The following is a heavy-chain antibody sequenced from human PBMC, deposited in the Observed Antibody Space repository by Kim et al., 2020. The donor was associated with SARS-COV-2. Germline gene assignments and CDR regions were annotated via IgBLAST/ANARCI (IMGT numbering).Heavy chain of an antibody. Sequence: SYAIYSPSFQVHVTISADKSIRTAYLQWTSLKASDTAMYYCARRRVYGMDVWGQGTTVTVSS. CDR2: SYA. CDR3: ARRRVYGMDV. J-gene: IGHJ6*02. V-gene: IGHV5-10-1*01.